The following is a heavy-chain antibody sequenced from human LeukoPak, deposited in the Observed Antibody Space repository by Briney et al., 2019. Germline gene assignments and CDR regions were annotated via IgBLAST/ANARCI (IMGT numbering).Heavy chain of an antibody. D-gene: IGHD3-10*01. CDR2: INHSGST. Sequence: SETLSLTCAVYGGSFSGCYWSWIRQPPGKGLEWIGEINHSGSTNYNPSLKSRVTISVDTSKNQFSLKLSSVTAADTAVYYCARGLEVEYGSGSYPWAFDIWGQGTMVTVSS. V-gene: IGHV4-34*01. CDR3: ARGLEVEYGSGSYPWAFDI. CDR1: GGSFSGCY. J-gene: IGHJ3*02.